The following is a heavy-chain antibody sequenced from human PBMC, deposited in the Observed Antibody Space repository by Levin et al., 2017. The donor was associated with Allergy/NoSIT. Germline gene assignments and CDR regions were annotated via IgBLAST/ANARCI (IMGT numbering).Heavy chain of an antibody. CDR1: GFTFSSYE. J-gene: IGHJ6*02. CDR3: AGSSGWYYDYGMDV. CDR2: ISSSGSTI. D-gene: IGHD6-19*01. V-gene: IGHV3-48*03. Sequence: GGSLRLSCAASGFTFSSYEMNWVRQAPGKGLEWVSYISSSGSTIYYADSVKGRFTISRDNAKNSLYLQMNSLRAEDTAVYYCAGSSGWYYDYGMDVWGQGTTVTVSS.